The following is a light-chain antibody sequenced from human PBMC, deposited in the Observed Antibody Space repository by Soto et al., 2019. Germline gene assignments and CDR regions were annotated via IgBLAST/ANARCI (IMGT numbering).Light chain of an antibody. CDR1: QSIPSNY. CDR2: LAS. J-gene: IGKJ1*01. CDR3: QQYGSSPWT. V-gene: IGKV3-20*01. Sequence: EIVLTQSPDTLSLSPGDRATLSCRASQSIPSNYLAWYQQMPGQAPRLLIYLASNRAAGIPDRFSGSGSGADFTLTITRLEPEDFAVYHCQQYGSSPWTFGQGTKVDFK.